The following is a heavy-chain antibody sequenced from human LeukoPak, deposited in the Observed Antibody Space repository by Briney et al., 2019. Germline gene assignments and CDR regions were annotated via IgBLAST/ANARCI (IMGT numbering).Heavy chain of an antibody. V-gene: IGHV1-69*13. CDR2: IIPIFGTA. J-gene: IGHJ4*02. CDR3: ARDQGAFYSSGWYYFDY. Sequence: GASVKVSCKASGGTFSSYAISWVRQAPGQGLEWMGGIIPIFGTANYAQKFQGRVTITADESTSTAYMELSSLRSEDTAVYYCARDQGAFYSSGWYYFDYWGQGTLVTVSS. CDR1: GGTFSSYA. D-gene: IGHD6-19*01.